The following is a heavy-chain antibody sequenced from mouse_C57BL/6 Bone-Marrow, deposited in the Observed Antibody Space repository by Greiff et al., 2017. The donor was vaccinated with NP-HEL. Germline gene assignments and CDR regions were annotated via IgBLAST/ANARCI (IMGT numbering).Heavy chain of an antibody. CDR3: ANYGNYVYYFDY. CDR1: GYTFTSYW. CDR2: IDPSDSYT. D-gene: IGHD2-1*01. Sequence: VQLQQPGAELVRPGTSVKLSCKASGYTFTSYWMHWVKQRPGQGLEWIGVIDPSDSYTNYNQKFKGKATLTVDTSSSTAYMQLSSLTSEDSAVYYCANYGNYVYYFDYWGQGTTLTVSS. V-gene: IGHV1-59*01. J-gene: IGHJ2*01.